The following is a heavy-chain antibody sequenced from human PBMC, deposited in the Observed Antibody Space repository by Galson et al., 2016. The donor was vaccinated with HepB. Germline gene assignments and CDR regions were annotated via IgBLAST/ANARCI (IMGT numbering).Heavy chain of an antibody. D-gene: IGHD1-7*01. J-gene: IGHJ3*02. V-gene: IGHV6-1*01. CDR2: TYYRSKWYN. CDR1: GDSVSSNTAA. Sequence: CAISGDSVSSNTAAWNWIRQSPSRGLEWLGRTYYRSKWYNDYAVSVKSRITINPETSKNQFSLQLNSVTPEDTAVYYCVSGEVGTARCRAFDMWGQGTMVTVSS. CDR3: VSGEVGTARCRAFDM.